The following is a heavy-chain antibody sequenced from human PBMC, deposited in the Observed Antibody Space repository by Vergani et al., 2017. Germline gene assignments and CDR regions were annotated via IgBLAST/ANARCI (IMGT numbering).Heavy chain of an antibody. V-gene: IGHV3-21*01. J-gene: IGHJ4*02. D-gene: IGHD4-17*01. CDR2: ISSSSSYI. CDR3: ARGPVTTPYYFDY. Sequence: VQLVESGGGVVQPGGSLRLSCAASGFTFSSYSMNWVRQAPGKGLEWVSSISSSSSYIYYADSVKGRFTISRDNAKNSLYLQMNSLRAEDTAVYYCARGPVTTPYYFDYWGQGTLVTVSS. CDR1: GFTFSSYS.